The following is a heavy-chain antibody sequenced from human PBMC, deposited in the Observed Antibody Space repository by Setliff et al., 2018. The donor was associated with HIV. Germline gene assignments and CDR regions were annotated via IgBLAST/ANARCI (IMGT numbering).Heavy chain of an antibody. D-gene: IGHD4-17*01. Sequence: SETLSLTCGVSGYSVNSDYNWGWIRQPPGKGLESPGRGLEWIGHIYHSGSTYYNPSLRSRITMSIDTSKNHFSLKLTSVTAADTAVYYCARVWLHFGDDIPRFGPWGQGILVTVS. CDR3: ARVWLHFGDDIPRFGP. V-gene: IGHV4-38-2*01. J-gene: IGHJ5*02. CDR2: IYHSGST. CDR1: GYSVNSDYN.